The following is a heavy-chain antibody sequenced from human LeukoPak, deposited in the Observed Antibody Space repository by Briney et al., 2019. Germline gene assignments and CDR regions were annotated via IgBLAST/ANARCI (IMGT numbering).Heavy chain of an antibody. CDR1: GGTFSSYA. Sequence: ASVKVSCKASGGTFSSYAISWVRQAPGQGLEWMGGIIPIFGTANYAQKFQGRVTITADESTSTAYMELSSLRSADTAVYYCARGPVYLPPIAAAGTIYYYYYMDVWGKGTTVTVSS. CDR3: ARGPVYLPPIAAAGTIYYYYYMDV. J-gene: IGHJ6*03. D-gene: IGHD6-13*01. CDR2: IIPIFGTA. V-gene: IGHV1-69*01.